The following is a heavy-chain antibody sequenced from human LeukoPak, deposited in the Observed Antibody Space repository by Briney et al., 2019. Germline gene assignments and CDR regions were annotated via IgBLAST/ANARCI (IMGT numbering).Heavy chain of an antibody. J-gene: IGHJ4*02. CDR3: ARGILSGLDY. CDR1: EFTFSSYS. CDR2: ISSSSSTI. Sequence: PGRSLRLSCAASEFTFSSYSMNWVRQAPGKGLEWVSYISSSSSTIYYAGSVKGRFTISRDNAKNSLYLQMNSLRDEDTAVYYCARGILSGLDYWGQGTLVTVSS. D-gene: IGHD2/OR15-2a*01. V-gene: IGHV3-48*02.